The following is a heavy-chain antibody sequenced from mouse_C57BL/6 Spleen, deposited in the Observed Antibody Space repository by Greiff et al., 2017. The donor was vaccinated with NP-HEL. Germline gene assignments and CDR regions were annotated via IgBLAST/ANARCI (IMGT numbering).Heavy chain of an antibody. CDR3: ARDQVITTVDWYFDV. J-gene: IGHJ1*03. D-gene: IGHD1-1*01. V-gene: IGHV3-6*01. Sequence: EVQLQESGPGLVKPSQSLSLTCSVTGYSITSGYYWNWIRQFPGNKLEWMGYISYDGSNNYNPSLKNRISITRDTSKNQFFLKLNSVTTEDTATYYCARDQVITTVDWYFDVWGTGTTVTVSS. CDR1: GYSITSGYY. CDR2: ISYDGSN.